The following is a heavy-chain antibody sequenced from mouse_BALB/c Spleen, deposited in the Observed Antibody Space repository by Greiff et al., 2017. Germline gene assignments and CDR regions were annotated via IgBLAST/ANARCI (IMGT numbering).Heavy chain of an antibody. D-gene: IGHD2-14*01. V-gene: IGHV10-1*02. Sequence: GGGLVQPKGSLKLSCAASGFTFNTYAMNWVRQAPGKGLEWVARIRSKSNNYATYYADSVKDRFTISRDDSQSMLYLQMNNLKTEDTAMYYCVRHYRDYAMDYWGQGTSVTVSS. CDR3: VRHYRDYAMDY. J-gene: IGHJ4*01. CDR1: GFTFNTYA. CDR2: IRSKSNNYAT.